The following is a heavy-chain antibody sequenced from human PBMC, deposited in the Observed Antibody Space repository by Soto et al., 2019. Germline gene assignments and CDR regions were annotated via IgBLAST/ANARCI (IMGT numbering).Heavy chain of an antibody. D-gene: IGHD3-10*01. CDR2: INHSGST. CDR1: GGSFSGYY. CDR3: ARGSMTRYSDY. J-gene: IGHJ4*02. V-gene: IGHV4-34*01. Sequence: PSETLSLTCAVYGGSFSGYYWSWIRQPPGKGLEWIVEINHSGSTNYNPSLKSRVTISVDTSKNQFSLKLSSVTAADTAVYYCARGSMTRYSDYWGQGTLVTVSS.